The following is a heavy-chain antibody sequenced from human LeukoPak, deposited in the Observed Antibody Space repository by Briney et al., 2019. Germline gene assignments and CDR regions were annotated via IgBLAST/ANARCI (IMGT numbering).Heavy chain of an antibody. CDR3: ARDGSWGYGSGSFDY. Sequence: PGGSLRLSCAASGFTFSDYYMSWIRQAPGRGLEWVSYISSSSSYTNYADSVKGRFTISRDNAKNSLYLQMNSLRAEDTAVYYCARDGSWGYGSGSFDYWGQGTLVTVSS. CDR2: ISSSSSYT. V-gene: IGHV3-11*06. D-gene: IGHD3-10*01. CDR1: GFTFSDYY. J-gene: IGHJ4*02.